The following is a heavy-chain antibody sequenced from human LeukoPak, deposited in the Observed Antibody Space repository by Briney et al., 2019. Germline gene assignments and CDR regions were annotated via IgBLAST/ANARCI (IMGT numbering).Heavy chain of an antibody. CDR2: IYYSGST. D-gene: IGHD6-13*01. J-gene: IGHJ6*02. Sequence: SETLSLTCTVSGGSISSYYWSWIRQPPGKGLEWIGYIYYSGSTNYNPSLKSRVTISVDTSKNQFSLKLSSVTAADTAVYYCARQAAAGTGPSDYGMDVWGQGTTVTVSS. CDR1: GGSISSYY. CDR3: ARQAAAGTGPSDYGMDV. V-gene: IGHV4-59*08.